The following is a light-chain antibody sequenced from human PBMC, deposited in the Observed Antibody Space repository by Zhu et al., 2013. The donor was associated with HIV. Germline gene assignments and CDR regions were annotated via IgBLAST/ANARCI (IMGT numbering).Light chain of an antibody. V-gene: IGLV2-14*01. J-gene: IGLJ2*01. Sequence: QSALTQPASVSASPGQSITISCPGTSSDVGGYNYVSWYQQHPGKAPKLIIYEVSDRPSGVPDRFTGYRSGNTASLTISGLQAEDEADYYCSSYKNGNTNVLFGGGTKVTVL. CDR2: EVS. CDR3: SSYKNGNTNVL. CDR1: SSDVGGYNY.